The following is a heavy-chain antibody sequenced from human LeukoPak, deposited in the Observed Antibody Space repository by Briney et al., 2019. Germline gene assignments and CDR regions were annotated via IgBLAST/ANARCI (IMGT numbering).Heavy chain of an antibody. CDR2: IDPNSGNT. V-gene: IGHV1-8*03. D-gene: IGHD3-10*01. Sequence: ASVKVSCKASGYTFTSYGISWVRQAPGQGLEWMGWIDPNSGNTGYAQKFQGRVTITWDTSITTAYMELSSLRSEDTAVYYCARGHGSGTYYNVWVDPWGQETLVTVSS. CDR1: GYTFTSYG. J-gene: IGHJ5*02. CDR3: ARGHGSGTYYNVWVDP.